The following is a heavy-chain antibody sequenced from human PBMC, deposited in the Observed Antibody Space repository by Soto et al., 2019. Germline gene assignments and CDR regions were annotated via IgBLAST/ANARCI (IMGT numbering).Heavy chain of an antibody. V-gene: IGHV3-23*01. CDR3: AKEERSFGEGY. J-gene: IGHJ4*02. CDR2: ISGSGDGT. D-gene: IGHD3-3*01. Sequence: EAQLLESGGGLAQPGGSLRLSCAASGFTFSAYVMSWVRQAPGKGLEWVSGISGSGDGTYYADSVKGRFTISRDNSKNTLYLQMNSPRAEDTAVYYCAKEERSFGEGYWGQGTLVTVSS. CDR1: GFTFSAYV.